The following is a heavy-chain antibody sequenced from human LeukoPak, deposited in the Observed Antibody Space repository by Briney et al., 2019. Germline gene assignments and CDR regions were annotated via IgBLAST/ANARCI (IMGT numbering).Heavy chain of an antibody. CDR3: ASMRVRGVIITGAIDY. CDR1: GGSISSGDYY. D-gene: IGHD3-10*01. J-gene: IGHJ4*02. CDR2: IYYSGST. V-gene: IGHV4-30-4*08. Sequence: SQTLSLTCTVSGGSISSGDYYWSWIRQPPGKGLGWIGYIYYSGSTYYNPSLKSRVTISVDTSKNQFSLKLSSVTAADTAVYYCASMRVRGVIITGAIDYWGQGTLVTVSS.